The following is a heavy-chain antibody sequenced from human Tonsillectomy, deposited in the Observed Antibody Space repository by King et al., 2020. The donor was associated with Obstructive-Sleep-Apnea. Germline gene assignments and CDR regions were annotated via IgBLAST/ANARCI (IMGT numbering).Heavy chain of an antibody. V-gene: IGHV3-30*02. CDR3: AKSGGWVNWFDP. Sequence: VQLVESGGGVVQSGRSLRLSCAASGFTFSTYGMHWVRQAPGKGLEGVAFIREDGSNKYYAESVKGRFTISRDNSKNTLYLQMNSLRAEDTAVYYCAKSGGWVNWFDPWGQGILVTVSS. CDR2: IREDGSNK. J-gene: IGHJ5*02. D-gene: IGHD3-10*01. CDR1: GFTFSTYG.